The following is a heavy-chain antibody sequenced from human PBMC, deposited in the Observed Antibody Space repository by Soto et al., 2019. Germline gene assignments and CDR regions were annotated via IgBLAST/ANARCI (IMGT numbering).Heavy chain of an antibody. J-gene: IGHJ3*02. CDR2: IYPGDSDT. V-gene: IGHV5-51*01. CDR3: ARHTDRPNDAFDI. Sequence: PGESLKISCKGSGYSFTSYWIGWVRQMPGKGLEWMGIIYPGDSDTRYSPSFQGQVTISADKSISTAYLQWNSLKASDTAMYYCARHTDRPNDAFDIWGQGTMVTVSS. CDR1: GYSFTSYW.